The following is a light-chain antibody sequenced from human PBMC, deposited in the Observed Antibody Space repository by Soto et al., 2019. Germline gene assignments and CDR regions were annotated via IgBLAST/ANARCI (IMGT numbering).Light chain of an antibody. CDR1: QGISRW. V-gene: IGKV1-12*01. CDR3: QEADSFPLT. Sequence: DIQMTQSPSSVSASVGDRVTITCRASQGISRWVAWYQQKPGNAPKLLIHAASSLQSGVPSRFSGTGSGTDFTLTISSLQPDDFATYYCQEADSFPLTFGGGTKVEIK. CDR2: AAS. J-gene: IGKJ4*01.